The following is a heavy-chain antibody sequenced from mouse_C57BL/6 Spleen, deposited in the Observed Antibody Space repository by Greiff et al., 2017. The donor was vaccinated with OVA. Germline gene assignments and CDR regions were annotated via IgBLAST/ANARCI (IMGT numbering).Heavy chain of an antibody. Sequence: QVQLKQPGAELVKPGASVKLSCKASGYTFTSYWMQWVKQRPGQGLEWIGEIDPSDSYTNYNQKFKGKATLTVDTSSSTAYMQLSSLTSEDSAVYYCARDGNDDGNYYAMDYWGQGTSVTVSS. D-gene: IGHD2-12*01. CDR2: IDPSDSYT. CDR3: ARDGNDDGNYYAMDY. V-gene: IGHV1-50*01. J-gene: IGHJ4*01. CDR1: GYTFTSYW.